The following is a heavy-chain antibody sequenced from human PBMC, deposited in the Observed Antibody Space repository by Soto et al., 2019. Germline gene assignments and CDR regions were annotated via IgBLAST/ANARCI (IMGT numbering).Heavy chain of an antibody. D-gene: IGHD2-2*02. CDR2: INHSGST. Sequence: PSETLSLTCAVYGGSFSGYYWSWIRQPPGKGLEWIGEINHSGSTNYNPSLKSRVTISVDTSKNQFSLKLSSVTAADTAVYYCARGGCSSTSCYRIKNWFDPWGQGTLVTVSS. J-gene: IGHJ5*02. CDR3: ARGGCSSTSCYRIKNWFDP. V-gene: IGHV4-34*01. CDR1: GGSFSGYY.